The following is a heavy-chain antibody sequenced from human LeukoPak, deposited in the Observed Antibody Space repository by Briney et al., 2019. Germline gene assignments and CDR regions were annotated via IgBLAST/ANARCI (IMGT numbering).Heavy chain of an antibody. D-gene: IGHD3-9*01. CDR2: ISSSSSSI. J-gene: IGHJ5*02. CDR3: ARANDILTGPNWFDP. V-gene: IGHV3-48*01. Sequence: GGSLRLSCAASGFTFKTYSMNWVRQAPGKGLEWLSYISSSSSSIYYADSVKGRFTISRDNAKNSLYLQMNSLRAEDTAVYYCARANDILTGPNWFDPWGRGTLVTVSS. CDR1: GFTFKTYS.